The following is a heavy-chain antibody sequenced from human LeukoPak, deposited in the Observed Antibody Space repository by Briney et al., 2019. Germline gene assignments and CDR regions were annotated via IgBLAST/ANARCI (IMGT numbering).Heavy chain of an antibody. Sequence: SETLSLTCTVSGGAISTYYWSWIRQTPGMGLEWIGYIYYTGSTNYNPSPKSRVTISVDTSKNQFSLKLSSVTAADTAVYYCARLDTAMVTGFDYWGQGTLVTVSS. CDR1: GGAISTYY. V-gene: IGHV4-59*12. D-gene: IGHD5-18*01. CDR2: IYYTGST. J-gene: IGHJ4*02. CDR3: ARLDTAMVTGFDY.